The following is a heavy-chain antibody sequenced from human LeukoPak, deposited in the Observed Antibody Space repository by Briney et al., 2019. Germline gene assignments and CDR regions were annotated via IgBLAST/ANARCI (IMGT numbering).Heavy chain of an antibody. V-gene: IGHV4-59*01. Sequence: SETLSLTCTVSGGSISSYYWSWIRQPPGKGLEWIGYIYYSGSTNYNPSLKSRVTISVDTSKNQFSLKLSSVTAADTAVYYCARGGSGWYLGLFDCWGQGTLVTVSS. CDR2: IYYSGST. J-gene: IGHJ4*02. D-gene: IGHD6-19*01. CDR3: ARGGSGWYLGLFDC. CDR1: GGSISSYY.